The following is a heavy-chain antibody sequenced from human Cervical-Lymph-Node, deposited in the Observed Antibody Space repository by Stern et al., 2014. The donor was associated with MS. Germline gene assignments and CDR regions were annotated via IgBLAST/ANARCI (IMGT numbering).Heavy chain of an antibody. CDR3: ARYIDTDGNGYYYSGNFDY. V-gene: IGHV1-3*01. CDR1: GYTFTKYP. D-gene: IGHD3-22*01. CDR2: INVGNGDT. J-gene: IGHJ4*02. Sequence: MQLVESGAEVKKPGASMKISCKASGYTFTKYPMHWVRQAPGQGLECMGWINVGNGDTKYSQKFQDRVTITSDTSASTAYMELSSLTSEDTAVYYCARYIDTDGNGYYYSGNFDYWGQGTLVTVT.